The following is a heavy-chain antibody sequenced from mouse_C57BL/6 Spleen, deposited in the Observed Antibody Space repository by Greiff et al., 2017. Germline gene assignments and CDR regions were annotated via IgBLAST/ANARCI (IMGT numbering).Heavy chain of an antibody. J-gene: IGHJ2*01. V-gene: IGHV5-4*01. CDR1: GFTFSSYA. D-gene: IGHD4-1*01. CDR2: ISDGGSYT. CDR3: ARGRGLGGDFDY. Sequence: EVQGVESGGGLVKPGGSLKLSCAASGFTFSSYAMSWVRQTPEKRLEWVATISDGGSYTYYPDNVKGRFTISRDNAKNNLYLQMSHLKSEDTAMYYWARGRGLGGDFDYWGQGTTLTVSS.